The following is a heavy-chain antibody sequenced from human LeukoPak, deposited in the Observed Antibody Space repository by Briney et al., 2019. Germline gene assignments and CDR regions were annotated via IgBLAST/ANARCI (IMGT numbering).Heavy chain of an antibody. CDR1: GFTFSGYA. D-gene: IGHD6-13*01. CDR2: ISGSGGST. J-gene: IGHJ6*02. CDR3: AKVSTGYSSSWYFFSGMDV. Sequence: PGGSLRLSCAASGFTFSGYAMSWVRQAPGKGLEWVSAISGSGGSTYYADSVKGRSTISRDNSKNTLYLQMNSLRAEDTAVYYCAKVSTGYSSSWYFFSGMDVWGQGTTVTVSS. V-gene: IGHV3-23*01.